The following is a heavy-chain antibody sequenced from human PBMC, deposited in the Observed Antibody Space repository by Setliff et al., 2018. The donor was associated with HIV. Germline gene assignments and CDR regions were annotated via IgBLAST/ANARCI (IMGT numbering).Heavy chain of an antibody. V-gene: IGHV1-46*01. Sequence: ASVKVSCKASGYTFTSYYIHWVRQAPGQGLEWMGVIHPSGGSTSYAQSFQDRVTMTRDTSTSTVYMELSSLRSEDTAVYYCARDYNYIPDYWGQGTRVTVSS. J-gene: IGHJ4*02. CDR3: ARDYNYIPDY. CDR1: GYTFTSYY. D-gene: IGHD1-1*01. CDR2: IHPSGGST.